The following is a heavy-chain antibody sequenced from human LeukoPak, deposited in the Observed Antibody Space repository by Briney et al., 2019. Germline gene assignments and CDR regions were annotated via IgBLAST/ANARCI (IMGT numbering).Heavy chain of an antibody. CDR3: AREVGSSGGAFDY. V-gene: IGHV3-11*01. Sequence: GGSLRLSCAASGFPLTDYYMSWIRQAPGKGLEWVSYISRSGVSIYYADSVKGRFTISRDSAKNSLYLQMNGLRAEDTAVYHCAREVGSSGGAFDYWGQGTLVTVSS. CDR1: GFPLTDYY. CDR2: ISRSGVSI. D-gene: IGHD3-10*01. J-gene: IGHJ4*02.